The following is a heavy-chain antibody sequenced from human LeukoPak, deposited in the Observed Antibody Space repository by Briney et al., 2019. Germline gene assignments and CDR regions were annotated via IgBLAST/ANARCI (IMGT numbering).Heavy chain of an antibody. D-gene: IGHD1-26*01. J-gene: IGHJ4*02. CDR1: XFTFSSYG. Sequence: ASXFTFSSYGMHWVRQAPGKGLEWVAVISYDGSNKYYADSVKGRFTISRDNSKNTLYLQMNSLRAEDTAVYYCAGGKYFDYWGQGTLVTVSS. CDR3: AGGKYFDY. CDR2: ISYDGSNK. V-gene: IGHV3-30*03.